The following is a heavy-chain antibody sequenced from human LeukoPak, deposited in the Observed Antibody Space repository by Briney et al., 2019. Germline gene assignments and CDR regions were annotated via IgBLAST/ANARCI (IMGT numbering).Heavy chain of an antibody. CDR2: IIPILGIA. CDR1: GGTFSSYA. CDR3: ARESRGYIVVVPAANPLGY. J-gene: IGHJ4*02. Sequence: ASVKVSCKASGGTFSSYAISWVRQAPGQGLEWMGRIIPILGIANYAQKFQGRVTITADKSTSTAYMELSSLRSEDTAVYYCARESRGYIVVVPAANPLGYWGQGTLVTVSS. V-gene: IGHV1-69*04. D-gene: IGHD2-2*01.